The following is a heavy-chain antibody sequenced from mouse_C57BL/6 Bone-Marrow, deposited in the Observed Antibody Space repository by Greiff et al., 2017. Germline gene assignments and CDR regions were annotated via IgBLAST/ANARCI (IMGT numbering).Heavy chain of an antibody. CDR3: ARRRDWRGDLDY. V-gene: IGHV14-3*01. CDR1: GFNIKNTY. J-gene: IGHJ4*01. CDR2: IDPANGYT. D-gene: IGHD2-13*01. Sequence: EVQLQQSVAELVRPGASVKLSCTASGFNIKNTYMHWVKQRPEQGLEWIGRIDPANGYTKYAPKFQGQATITADKSSNTAYLQLSSLTTEDTAIYYCARRRDWRGDLDYWGQGTSLTVSS.